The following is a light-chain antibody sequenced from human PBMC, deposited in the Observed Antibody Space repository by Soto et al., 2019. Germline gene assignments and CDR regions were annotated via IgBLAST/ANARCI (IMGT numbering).Light chain of an antibody. Sequence: EIVLTQSPGTLSLSPGERATLSCRASQSVSSSYLAWYQQKPGQAPRLLIYGASSRATGIPDRFSGSGSGTDFTLTISRLEPEDFAVDYCQQYGSSPPFGGGTKVEIK. V-gene: IGKV3-20*01. CDR3: QQYGSSPP. CDR1: QSVSSSY. CDR2: GAS. J-gene: IGKJ4*01.